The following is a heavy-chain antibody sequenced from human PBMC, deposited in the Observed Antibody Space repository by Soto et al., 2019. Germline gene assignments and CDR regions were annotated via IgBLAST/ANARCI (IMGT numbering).Heavy chain of an antibody. J-gene: IGHJ5*02. CDR1: GFTISTCA. V-gene: IGHV3-23*01. D-gene: IGHD2-21*01. CDR3: AKDAVYKDGLWLMDS. CDR2: VTGSGGQI. Sequence: EVQLLESGGGLVQPGGSLRLSCAASGFTISTCAMTWVRQAPGKGLECVSGVTGSGGQIHYADSVKGRFTISKDNSKNTLYLQMSNLREEDTALYYCAKDAVYKDGLWLMDSWGQGTLVTVSS.